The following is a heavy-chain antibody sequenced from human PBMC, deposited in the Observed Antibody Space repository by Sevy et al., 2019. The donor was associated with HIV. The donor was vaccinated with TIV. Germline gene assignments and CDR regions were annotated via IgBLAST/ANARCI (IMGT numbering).Heavy chain of an antibody. CDR2: IRSKAYGGTT. CDR1: GFTFGDYA. J-gene: IGHJ6*02. V-gene: IGHV3-49*03. Sequence: GGSLRLSCTASGFTFGDYAMSWFRQAPGKGLEWVGFIRSKAYGGTTEYAASVKGRFTISRDDSKSIAYLQMNSLKTEDTAVYYRTGDSGSYSYYYYGMDVWGQGTTVTVSS. CDR3: TGDSGSYSYYYYGMDV. D-gene: IGHD1-26*01.